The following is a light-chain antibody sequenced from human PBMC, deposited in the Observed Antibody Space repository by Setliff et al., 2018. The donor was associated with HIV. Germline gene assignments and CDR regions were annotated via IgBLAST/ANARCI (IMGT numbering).Light chain of an antibody. Sequence: ALTQPASVSGSPGQSITISCTGTSSDVGGYNYVSWYQQHPGKAPKLMIFDVSNRPSGVSNRFSGSKSGNTASLSISGLQAEDEADYYCSSYTTSSTVVFGGGTK. CDR3: SSYTTSSTVV. CDR2: DVS. V-gene: IGLV2-14*03. CDR1: SSDVGGYNY. J-gene: IGLJ2*01.